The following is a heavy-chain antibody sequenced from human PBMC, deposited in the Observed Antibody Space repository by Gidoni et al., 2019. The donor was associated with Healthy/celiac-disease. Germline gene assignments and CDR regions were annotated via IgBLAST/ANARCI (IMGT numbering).Heavy chain of an antibody. CDR3: ARASEEEYSSSPYGMDV. J-gene: IGHJ6*02. V-gene: IGHV4-31*03. D-gene: IGHD6-6*01. CDR1: GGSISSGGYY. CDR2: IYYSGST. Sequence: QVQLQESGPGLVKHSQTLSLTCTVSGGSISSGGYYWSWIRQHPGKGLEWIWYIYYSGSTYSNPSLKSRVTISVATSTNQFSLKLSSVTAADTAVYYCARASEEEYSSSPYGMDVWGQGTTVTVSS.